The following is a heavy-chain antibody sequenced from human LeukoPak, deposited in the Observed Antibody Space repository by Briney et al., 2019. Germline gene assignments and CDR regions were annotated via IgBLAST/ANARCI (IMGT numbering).Heavy chain of an antibody. Sequence: SETLSPTCTVSGGSISSSSYYWGWIRQPPGKGLEWIGRIYYSGSTYYNPSLKSRVTISVDTSKNQFSLKLSSVTAADTAVYYCASGYDILTGYYSDYWGQGTLVTVSS. CDR2: IYYSGST. V-gene: IGHV4-39*01. CDR1: GGSISSSSYY. D-gene: IGHD3-9*01. CDR3: ASGYDILTGYYSDY. J-gene: IGHJ4*02.